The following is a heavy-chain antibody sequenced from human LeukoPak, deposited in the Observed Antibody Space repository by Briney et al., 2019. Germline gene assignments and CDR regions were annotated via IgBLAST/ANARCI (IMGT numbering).Heavy chain of an antibody. CDR1: GFTVSSNY. V-gene: IGHV3-30*03. D-gene: IGHD3-10*01. CDR3: AREGYYGSGSPPSLYFDY. Sequence: GGSLRLSCAASGFTVSSNYMSWVRQAPGKGLEWVAVTSSDLNVKLYADSVKGRFTISRDNSRSTLYLQMNSLRPEDTAIYYCAREGYYGSGSPPSLYFDYWGQGTLVTVSS. J-gene: IGHJ4*02. CDR2: TSSDLNVK.